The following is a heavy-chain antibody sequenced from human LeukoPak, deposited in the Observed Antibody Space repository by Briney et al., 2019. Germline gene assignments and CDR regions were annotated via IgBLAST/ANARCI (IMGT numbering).Heavy chain of an antibody. V-gene: IGHV1-18*01. D-gene: IGHD3-10*01. Sequence: GSSVKVSCKTSGYSFTSFGISWVRQAPGQGLEWMGWVRPYNNKTDYAQKLQDRVTMTTDTSTTTAYMELRSLRSDDTAIYYCARDSGKVDYWGQGTLVTVSS. CDR3: ARDSGKVDY. CDR2: VRPYNNKT. CDR1: GYSFTSFG. J-gene: IGHJ4*02.